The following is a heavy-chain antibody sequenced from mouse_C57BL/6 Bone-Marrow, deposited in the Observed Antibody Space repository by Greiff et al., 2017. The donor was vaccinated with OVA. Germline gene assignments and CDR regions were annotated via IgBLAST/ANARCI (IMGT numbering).Heavy chain of an antibody. CDR3: ARSGWLLFDY. V-gene: IGHV1-18*01. J-gene: IGHJ3*01. CDR2: INPNNGGT. Sequence: VQLQQSGPELVKPGASVKIPCKASGYTFTDYNMDWVKQSHGKSLEWIGDINPNNGGTIYNQKFKGKATLAVDKSSSAAYMELRSLTSEDTAVYDCARSGWLLFDYWGQGTLVTVSA. D-gene: IGHD2-3*01. CDR1: GYTFTDYN.